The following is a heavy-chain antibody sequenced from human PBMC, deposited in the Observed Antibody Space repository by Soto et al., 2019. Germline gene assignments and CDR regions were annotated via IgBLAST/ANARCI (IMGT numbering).Heavy chain of an antibody. V-gene: IGHV3-53*01. Sequence: PGGSLRLSCAASGISVGTNYLTWVRQAPGKGLEWVSFIYSDGTTYYADSVKGRFTISRDTSNNTLYLQMSSLRAEDTAVYYCARGASSFDNWGQGTLVTVSS. J-gene: IGHJ4*02. CDR2: IYSDGTT. CDR1: GISVGTNY. CDR3: ARGASSFDN.